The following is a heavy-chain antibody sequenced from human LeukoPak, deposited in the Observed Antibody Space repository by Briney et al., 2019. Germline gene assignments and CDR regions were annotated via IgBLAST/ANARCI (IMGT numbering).Heavy chain of an antibody. CDR3: ARSAYSSGWYWRAFDI. V-gene: IGHV3-64*01. Sequence: GGSLRLSCAASGFTFSSYAMHWVRQTPGKGLEYVSAISSNGGSTYYANSVKGRFTISRDNSKNTLYLQMGSLRAEDMAVYYCARSAYSSGWYWRAFDIWGQGTMVTVSS. J-gene: IGHJ3*02. D-gene: IGHD6-19*01. CDR1: GFTFSSYA. CDR2: ISSNGGST.